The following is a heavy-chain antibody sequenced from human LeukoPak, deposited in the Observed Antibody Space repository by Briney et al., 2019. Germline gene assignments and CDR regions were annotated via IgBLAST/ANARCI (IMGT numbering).Heavy chain of an antibody. Sequence: GGSLRLYCAASEFTFSSYSMNWVRQAPGKGLEWVSSISSSSSYISYADSVKGRFTISRDNAKNSLYLQMNSLRAEDTAVYYCARSPAWDYSAYVTGIFDYWGQGTLVTVSS. CDR2: ISSSSSYI. D-gene: IGHD5-12*01. V-gene: IGHV3-21*01. CDR1: EFTFSSYS. J-gene: IGHJ4*02. CDR3: ARSPAWDYSAYVTGIFDY.